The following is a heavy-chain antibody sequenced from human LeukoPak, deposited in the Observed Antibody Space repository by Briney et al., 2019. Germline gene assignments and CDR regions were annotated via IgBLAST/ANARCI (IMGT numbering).Heavy chain of an antibody. J-gene: IGHJ3*02. CDR1: GFTFSSYG. V-gene: IGHV3-30*02. Sequence: GGSLRLSCAASGFTFSSYGMHWVRQAPGKGLEWVAFIRYDGSYKYYADSVKGRFTISRDNSKNTLYLQMNSLRAEDTAVYYCAKAPTGGGAFDIWGQGTMVTVSS. D-gene: IGHD3-16*01. CDR2: IRYDGSYK. CDR3: AKAPTGGGAFDI.